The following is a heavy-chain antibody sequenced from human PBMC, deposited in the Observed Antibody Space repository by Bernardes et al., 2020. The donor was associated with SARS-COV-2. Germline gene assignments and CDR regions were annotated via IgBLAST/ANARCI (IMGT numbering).Heavy chain of an antibody. V-gene: IGHV1-18*01. D-gene: IGHD1-26*01. CDR1: GYTFTSYG. CDR3: ARANSLAGPTTDDY. Sequence: ASVKVSCKASGYTFTSYGISWVRQAPGQGLEWMGWISAYNGNTNYAQKLQGRVTMTTDTSTSTAYMELRSLRSDDTAVYYCARANSLAGPTTDDYCGQGTLVTVSS. CDR2: ISAYNGNT. J-gene: IGHJ4*02.